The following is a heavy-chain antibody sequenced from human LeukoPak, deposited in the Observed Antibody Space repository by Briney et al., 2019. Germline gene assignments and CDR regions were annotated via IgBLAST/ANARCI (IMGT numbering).Heavy chain of an antibody. V-gene: IGHV1-3*01. CDR3: TRVGYIDEGIDY. CDR1: GYTFTSHA. D-gene: IGHD5-24*01. Sequence: ASVKVSCKASGYTFTSHAIHWVRRAPGQRLEWMGWINAGNGDTKYSQKFQGRVTFARDTSASTANMELSSLRAEDTAIYYCTRVGYIDEGIDYWGQGTLVTVSS. CDR2: INAGNGDT. J-gene: IGHJ4*02.